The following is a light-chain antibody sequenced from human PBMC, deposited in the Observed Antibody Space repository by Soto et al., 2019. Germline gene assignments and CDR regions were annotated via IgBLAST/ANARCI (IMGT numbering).Light chain of an antibody. CDR1: SSDVGGYNY. CDR3: SSYTSSSKGV. CDR2: EVS. V-gene: IGLV2-14*01. J-gene: IGLJ3*02. Sequence: QSVLTQPASVSGSPGQSITISCTGTSSDVGGYNYVSWYQQHPGKAPKLMIYEVSNRPSGVSNRFSGSKSGNTASLTISGLQAEDEAEYYCSSYTSSSKGVFGGGTKLTVL.